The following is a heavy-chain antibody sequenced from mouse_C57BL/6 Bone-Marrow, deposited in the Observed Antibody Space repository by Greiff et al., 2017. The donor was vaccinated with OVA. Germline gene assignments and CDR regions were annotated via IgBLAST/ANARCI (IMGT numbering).Heavy chain of an antibody. Sequence: QVQLQQPGAELVKPGASVKLFCKASGYTFTSYWMHWVKQRPGRGLEWIGRIDPNRGGTKYNGKFKSKATLTVDKPSSTAYMQLSSLTTEDSAVYLCARGSTGPHYFACWGQGTTLTVSS. CDR2: IDPNRGGT. D-gene: IGHD3-2*02. CDR3: ARGSTGPHYFAC. V-gene: IGHV1-72*01. J-gene: IGHJ2*01. CDR1: GYTFTSYW.